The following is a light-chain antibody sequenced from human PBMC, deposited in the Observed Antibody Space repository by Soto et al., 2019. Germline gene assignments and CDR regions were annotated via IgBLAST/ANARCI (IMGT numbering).Light chain of an antibody. J-gene: IGKJ2*01. CDR3: QQYSSFWNT. CDR1: QGISAW. V-gene: IGKV1-5*01. Sequence: DIQMTQSPSTLSASVGDRVTTTCRASQGISAWLAWYQQKPGKAPKLLIFDASTLQSGVPSRFSGSGSGTDFTLTISSLQPDDFATYYCQQYSSFWNTFGQGTKLEIK. CDR2: DAS.